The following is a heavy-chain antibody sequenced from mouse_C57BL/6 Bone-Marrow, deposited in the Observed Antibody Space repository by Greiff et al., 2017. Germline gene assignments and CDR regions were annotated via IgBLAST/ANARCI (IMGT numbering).Heavy chain of an antibody. CDR1: GFTFSSYA. J-gene: IGHJ3*01. V-gene: IGHV5-4*03. Sequence: DVKLVESGGGLVKPGGSLKLSCAASGFTFSSYAMSWVRQTPEKRLEWVATISDGGSYTYYPDNVKGRFTISRDNAKNNRYLQMSHLKSEDTAMYYCASIYYGNYESAYWGQGTLVTVSA. CDR2: ISDGGSYT. CDR3: ASIYYGNYESAY. D-gene: IGHD2-1*01.